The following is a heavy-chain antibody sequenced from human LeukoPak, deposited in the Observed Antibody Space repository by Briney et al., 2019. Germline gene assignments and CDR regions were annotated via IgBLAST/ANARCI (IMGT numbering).Heavy chain of an antibody. CDR2: ISSSSSTI. CDR1: GFTFSSYS. Sequence: GGSLRLSCAASGFTFSSYSMNWVRQAPGKGLEWVSYISSSSSTIYYADSVKGRFTISRDNAKNTLYLQMNSLRAEDTAVYYCAKDHVLLWFGKPDYWGQGTLVTVSS. D-gene: IGHD3-10*01. V-gene: IGHV3-48*04. CDR3: AKDHVLLWFGKPDY. J-gene: IGHJ4*02.